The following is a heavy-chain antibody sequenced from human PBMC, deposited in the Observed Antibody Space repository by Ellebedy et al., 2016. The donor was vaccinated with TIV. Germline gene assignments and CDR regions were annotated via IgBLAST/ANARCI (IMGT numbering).Heavy chain of an antibody. V-gene: IGHV4-59*08. Sequence: MPSETLSLTCTLSGGSVSSSYWSWIRQLPGTGLEWIGYIFYSGSTNYSPSLKSRVTISLDTSKNQFSLKLNSVTAADTAVYYCAGDYGAYFDYWGQGTLVTVSS. J-gene: IGHJ4*02. CDR3: AGDYGAYFDY. CDR1: GGSVSSSY. CDR2: IFYSGST. D-gene: IGHD4-17*01.